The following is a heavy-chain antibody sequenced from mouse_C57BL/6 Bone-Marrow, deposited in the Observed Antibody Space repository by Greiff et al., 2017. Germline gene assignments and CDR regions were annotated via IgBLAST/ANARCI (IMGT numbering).Heavy chain of an antibody. D-gene: IGHD2-1*01. J-gene: IGHJ1*03. V-gene: IGHV14-4*01. CDR2: IDPENGDT. Sequence: EVQLQQSGAELVRPGASVKLSCTASGFNIKDDYMHWVKQRPEQGLEGIGWIDPENGDTEYDSKFQGKATITADTSSTTAYLQLSSLTSDDTAVYYCTTGEYYGNYDWYFDVWGTGTTVTVSS. CDR1: GFNIKDDY. CDR3: TTGEYYGNYDWYFDV.